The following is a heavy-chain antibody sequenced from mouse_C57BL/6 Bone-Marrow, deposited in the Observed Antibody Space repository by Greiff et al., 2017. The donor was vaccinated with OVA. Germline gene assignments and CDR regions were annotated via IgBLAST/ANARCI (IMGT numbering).Heavy chain of an antibody. D-gene: IGHD1-1*01. V-gene: IGHV7-4*01. J-gene: IGHJ3*01. CDR2: IRNKANGYTT. CDR1: GFTFNDYQ. Sequence: EVKVVESGGGLVQPGASLRLSCAASGFTFNDYQMSWVRQAPGKAPEWLALIRNKANGYTTEYTASVKGRFTISRDNSQNILYLQINTLRAEDSATNYCVKAVSSGSSYTWFAYWGQGTVVTVSA. CDR3: VKAVSSGSSYTWFAY.